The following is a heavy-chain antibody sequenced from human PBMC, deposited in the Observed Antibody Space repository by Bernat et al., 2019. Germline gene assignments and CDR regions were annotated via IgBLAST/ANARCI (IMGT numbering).Heavy chain of an antibody. D-gene: IGHD2-15*01. CDR3: ARDQGGYCSGGSCHYWYFEL. CDR1: GGTFSSYA. V-gene: IGHV1-69*06. Sequence: QVQLVQSGAEVKKPGSSVKVSCKASGGTFSSYAISWVRQAPGQGLEWMGGIIPIFGTANYAQKFQGRVTITADKSTSTAYMELSSLRSEDTAVDYCARDQGGYCSGGSCHYWYFELWGRGTLVTVSS. CDR2: IIPIFGTA. J-gene: IGHJ2*01.